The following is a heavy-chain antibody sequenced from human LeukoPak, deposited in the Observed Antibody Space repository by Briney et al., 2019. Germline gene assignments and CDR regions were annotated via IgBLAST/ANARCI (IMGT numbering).Heavy chain of an antibody. D-gene: IGHD1-26*01. V-gene: IGHV6-1*01. J-gene: IGHJ6*03. CDR3: ARKIVGADYMDV. CDR2: TYYASKWYN. CDR1: GDSVSSNSAT. Sequence: SQTLSLTCAISGDSVSSNSATWNWIRQSPSRGLEWLGRTYYASKWYNDYAVSVKSRIAINPDTSKNQFSPQLNSVTPEDTAVYYCARKIVGADYMDVWGKGTTVTVSS.